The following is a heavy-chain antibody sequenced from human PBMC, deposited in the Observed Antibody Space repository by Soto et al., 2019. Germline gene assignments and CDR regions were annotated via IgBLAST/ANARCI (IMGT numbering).Heavy chain of an antibody. CDR3: ARVSGANYDFWSGYSGFAYYGMDV. D-gene: IGHD3-3*01. CDR2: INHSGST. J-gene: IGHJ6*02. V-gene: IGHV4-34*01. Sequence: QVQIQQRGAGLLKPSETLSLTCAVYGGSFSGHYWSWIRQPPGKGLEWIGEINHSGSTNYNPSLKSRVTISVDSFKKQFSLKLSSVTAADTAVYYCARVSGANYDFWSGYSGFAYYGMDVWGQGTTVTVSS. CDR1: GGSFSGHY.